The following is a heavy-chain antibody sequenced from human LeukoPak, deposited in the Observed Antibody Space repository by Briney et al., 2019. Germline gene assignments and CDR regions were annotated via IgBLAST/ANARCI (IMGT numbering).Heavy chain of an antibody. CDR2: INFDGSST. D-gene: IGHD6-6*01. Sequence: GGSLRLSCAASRFSFSTSWMHWVRQAPGKGLVWVSRINFDGSSTSYADSVKGRFTFSRDNMKNTLWLQMHSLRVEDTAVYYCVRDETTSRSFDSWGQGILVTVSS. CDR3: VRDETTSRSFDS. J-gene: IGHJ4*02. V-gene: IGHV3-74*01. CDR1: RFSFSTSW.